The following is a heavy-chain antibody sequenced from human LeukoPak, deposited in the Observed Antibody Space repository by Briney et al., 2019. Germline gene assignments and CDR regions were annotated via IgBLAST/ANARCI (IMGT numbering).Heavy chain of an antibody. CDR2: IIPIFGTA. V-gene: IGHV1-69*05. CDR3: ARGQDDFSYFDY. J-gene: IGHJ4*02. D-gene: IGHD3-3*01. Sequence: SVKGSCKASGGTFSSYAISWVRQAPGQGLEWMGGIIPIFGTANYAQKFQGRVTITTDESTSTAYMELSSLRSEDTAVCYCARGQDDFSYFDYWGQGTLVTVSS. CDR1: GGTFSSYA.